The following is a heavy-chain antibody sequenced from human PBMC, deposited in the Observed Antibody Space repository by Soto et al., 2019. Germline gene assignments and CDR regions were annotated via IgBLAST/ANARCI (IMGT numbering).Heavy chain of an antibody. CDR1: GFTFSSYG. CDR3: AKGFMGLDY. Sequence: QVQLVESGGGVVQPGRSLRLSCAASGFTFSSYGMHWVRQAPGKGLEWVAVISYDGSNKYYADSVKGRFTISRDNSKNTLYLQMNSLRAEDTAVYYCAKGFMGLDYWAREPWSPSPQ. D-gene: IGHD1-26*01. CDR2: ISYDGSNK. V-gene: IGHV3-30*18. J-gene: IGHJ4*02.